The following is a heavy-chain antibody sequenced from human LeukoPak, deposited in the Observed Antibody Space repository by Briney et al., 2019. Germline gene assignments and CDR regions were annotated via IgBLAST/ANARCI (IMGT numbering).Heavy chain of an antibody. Sequence: SETLSLTCAVYGSSFHNYYRTWIRQPPGKRLEWLGEIGHSGGTNYNPSLNSRVTISLDTSKNQFSLKLTSVTAADTAIYYCARSGTYQHSSAYDYWGQGNLVTVSS. D-gene: IGHD3-10*01. CDR1: GSSFHNYY. CDR2: IGHSGGT. J-gene: IGHJ4*01. V-gene: IGHV4-34*01. CDR3: ARSGTYQHSSAYDY.